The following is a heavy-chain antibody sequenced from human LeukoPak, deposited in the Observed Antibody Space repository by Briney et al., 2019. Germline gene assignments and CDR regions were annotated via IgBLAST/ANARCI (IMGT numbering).Heavy chain of an antibody. J-gene: IGHJ3*02. Sequence: SGPTLVNPTQTLTLTCTFSGFSLSTSGVGVGWILQPPGKALAWLALIYWDDDKRYSPSLKSRLTITKDTSKIQVVLTMTNMDPVDTATYYCAHDSRETNAFDIWGQGTMVTVSS. CDR1: GFSLSTSGVG. CDR3: AHDSRETNAFDI. CDR2: IYWDDDK. D-gene: IGHD6-13*01. V-gene: IGHV2-5*02.